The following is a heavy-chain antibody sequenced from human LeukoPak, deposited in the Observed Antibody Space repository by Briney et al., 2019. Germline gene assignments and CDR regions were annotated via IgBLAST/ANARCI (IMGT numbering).Heavy chain of an antibody. CDR1: GGFISSYY. D-gene: IGHD6-13*01. CDR3: ARANSSSWYRNYYYGMDV. CDR2: IYYSGST. Sequence: PSETLSLTCTVSGGFISSYYWSWIRQPPGKGLECIGYIYYSGSTNYNPSLKSRVTISVDTSKNQISLKLSSVTAADTAVYYCARANSSSWYRNYYYGMDVWGQGTTVTVSS. J-gene: IGHJ6*02. V-gene: IGHV4-59*01.